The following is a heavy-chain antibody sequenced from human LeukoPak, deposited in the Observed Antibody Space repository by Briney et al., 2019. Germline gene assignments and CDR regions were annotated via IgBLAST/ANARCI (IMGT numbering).Heavy chain of an antibody. CDR1: GGSITSYY. D-gene: IGHD4-11*01. Sequence: SETLSLTCTVSGGSITSYYWSGIRQTPGKGLEWIGYVHYSGTTSYNPSLKSRVTISADMSKNQFSLKLSSVTAADTAVYYCARDSSGYSSSWYFDLWGRGTLVTVSS. CDR3: ARDSSGYSSSWYFDL. CDR2: VHYSGTT. J-gene: IGHJ2*01. V-gene: IGHV4-59*01.